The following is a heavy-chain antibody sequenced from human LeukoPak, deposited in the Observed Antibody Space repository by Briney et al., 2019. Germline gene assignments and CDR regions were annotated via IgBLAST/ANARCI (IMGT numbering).Heavy chain of an antibody. J-gene: IGHJ6*03. CDR2: IRSNSATT. V-gene: IGHV3-48*01. D-gene: IGHD3-3*01. CDR1: GLTFSRDS. Sequence: GGSLRLSRAASGLTFSRDSMNWLRQAPGKGLQWISYIRSNSATTHYADSVQGRFTMSRDNTHKSLYLQMNSLRVEDTAVYYCARVAFDLAPPGAGGNYFYCMDVWGKGTTVTVSS. CDR3: ARVAFDLAPPGAGGNYFYCMDV.